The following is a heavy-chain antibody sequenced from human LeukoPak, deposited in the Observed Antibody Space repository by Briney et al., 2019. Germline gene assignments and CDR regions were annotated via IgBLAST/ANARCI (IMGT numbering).Heavy chain of an antibody. CDR2: IYTSGST. CDR1: GGSISSGSYY. Sequence: SETLSLTCTVSGGSISSGSYYWSWIRQPAGKGLEWIGRIYTSGSTNYNPSLKSRVTISVDTSKNQFSLKLSSVTAADTAVYYCARDSLGTIFGVVIGPYYYYMDVWGKGTTVTVSS. V-gene: IGHV4-61*02. D-gene: IGHD3-3*01. J-gene: IGHJ6*03. CDR3: ARDSLGTIFGVVIGPYYYYMDV.